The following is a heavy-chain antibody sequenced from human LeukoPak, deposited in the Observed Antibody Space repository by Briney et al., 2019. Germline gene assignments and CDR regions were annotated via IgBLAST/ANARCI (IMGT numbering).Heavy chain of an antibody. D-gene: IGHD3-3*01. CDR2: INHSGST. CDR1: GGSFSGYY. Sequence: PSETLSLTCAVYGGSFSGYYWSWIRQPPGKGLERIGEINHSGSTNYNPSLKSRVTISVDTSKNQFSLKLSSVTAADTAVYYCGRTYVFWRTPHHWFAPGGKGPLVTVSS. J-gene: IGHJ5*02. V-gene: IGHV4-34*01. CDR3: GRTYVFWRTPHHWFAP.